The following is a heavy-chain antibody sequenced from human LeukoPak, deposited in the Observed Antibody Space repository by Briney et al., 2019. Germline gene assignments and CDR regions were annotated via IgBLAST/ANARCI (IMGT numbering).Heavy chain of an antibody. J-gene: IGHJ4*02. CDR2: INPNSGGT. CDR3: ARIMGGYSGYDPGTCDY. Sequence: GASVKVSCKASGYTFTGYYMHWVRQAPGQGLEWMGWINPNSGGTNYAQKFQGRVTMTRDTSISTAYMELSRLRSDDTAVYYCARIMGGYSGYDPGTCDYWGQGTLVTVSS. D-gene: IGHD5-12*01. V-gene: IGHV1-2*02. CDR1: GYTFTGYY.